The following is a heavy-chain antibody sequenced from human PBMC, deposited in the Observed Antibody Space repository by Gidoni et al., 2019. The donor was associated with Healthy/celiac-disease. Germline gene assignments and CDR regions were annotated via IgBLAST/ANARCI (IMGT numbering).Heavy chain of an antibody. V-gene: IGHV3-15*01. CDR1: GFTLSTAW. Sequence: EVQLVESGGGLVKPGGSLRLSCAASGFTLSTAWMSWVRQAPGKGLEWVGRIKSKTDGGTTDYAAPVKGRFTISRDDSKNTLYLQMNSLKTEDTAVYYCTTTYTGGDYDGLDYWGQGTLVTVSS. J-gene: IGHJ4*02. CDR2: IKSKTDGGTT. D-gene: IGHD4-17*01. CDR3: TTTYTGGDYDGLDY.